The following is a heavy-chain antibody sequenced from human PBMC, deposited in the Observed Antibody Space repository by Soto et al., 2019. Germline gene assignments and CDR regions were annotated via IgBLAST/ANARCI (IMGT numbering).Heavy chain of an antibody. V-gene: IGHV3-23*01. D-gene: IGHD2-15*01. Sequence: EVQLLESGGGLVQPGGSLRLSCAASGFTFSSYAMSWVRQAPGKRLEWVSAISGSGGSTYYADSVKGRFTISRDNSKNTLYLQMNSLRAEDTAVYYCAKDRTPGWRPEYFDYWGQGTLVTVSS. J-gene: IGHJ4*02. CDR2: ISGSGGST. CDR1: GFTFSSYA. CDR3: AKDRTPGWRPEYFDY.